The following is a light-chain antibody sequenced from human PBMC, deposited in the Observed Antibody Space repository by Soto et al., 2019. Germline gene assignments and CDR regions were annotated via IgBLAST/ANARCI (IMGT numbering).Light chain of an antibody. CDR2: GAS. J-gene: IGKJ1*01. Sequence: EIVLTQSPGTLSLSPGERVTLSCRASQSVDRYLAWYQQKPGQAPRLLIYGASTRATGIPDRFSGGGSGTDFTLTISRLEPEDFAVYYCQQYGSSPRTFGQGTKVEIK. CDR3: QQYGSSPRT. V-gene: IGKV3-20*01. CDR1: QSVDRY.